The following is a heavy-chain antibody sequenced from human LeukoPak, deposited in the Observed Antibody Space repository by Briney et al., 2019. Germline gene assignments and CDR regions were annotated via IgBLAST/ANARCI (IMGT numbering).Heavy chain of an antibody. CDR2: IPYDGSDK. V-gene: IGHV3-30*02. J-gene: IGHJ5*02. CDR1: GFPFSSYG. Sequence: GGSLRLSCAASGFPFSSYGMHWVRQAPGKGLEWVAFIPYDGSDKFYADSVKGRFTISRDNAKNSLYLQMNSLRAEDTAVYYCARRLGLGFGEYSNNWFDPWGQGTLVTVSS. D-gene: IGHD3-10*01. CDR3: ARRLGLGFGEYSNNWFDP.